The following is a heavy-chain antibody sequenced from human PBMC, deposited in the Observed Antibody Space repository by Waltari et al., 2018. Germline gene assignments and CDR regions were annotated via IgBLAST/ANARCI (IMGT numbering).Heavy chain of an antibody. CDR3: ARGDSGYDLGRYYYYMDV. CDR1: GGSISSYY. D-gene: IGHD5-12*01. Sequence: QVQLQESGPGLVKPSETLSLTCTVSGGSISSYYWSWIRQPPGKGLAWIGYIYYSGSTNYNPSLKSRVTISVDTSKNQFSLKLSSVTAADTAVYYCARGDSGYDLGRYYYYMDVWGKGTTVTVSS. J-gene: IGHJ6*03. V-gene: IGHV4-59*01. CDR2: IYYSGST.